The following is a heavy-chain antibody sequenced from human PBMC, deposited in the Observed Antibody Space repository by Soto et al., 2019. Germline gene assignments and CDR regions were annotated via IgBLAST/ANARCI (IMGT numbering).Heavy chain of an antibody. CDR1: GFTFSSYW. CDR2: INGDGSTT. D-gene: IGHD3-3*01. Sequence: GGSLRLSCAASGFTFSSYWMHWVRLAPGKGLVWVSRINGDGSTTTYADSVKGRFTISRDNAKNMLYLQMDSLRAEDTAVYYCARDNPATIFGVVLLVYWGQGTLVTVSS. CDR3: ARDNPATIFGVVLLVY. V-gene: IGHV3-74*01. J-gene: IGHJ4*02.